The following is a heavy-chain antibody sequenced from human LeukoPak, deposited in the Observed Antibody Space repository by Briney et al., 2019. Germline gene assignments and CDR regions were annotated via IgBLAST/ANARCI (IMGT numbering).Heavy chain of an antibody. J-gene: IGHJ1*01. CDR2: FDPEDGET. CDR3: ATDPVTIFGVVITQGYFQH. CDR1: GYTLTELS. D-gene: IGHD3-3*01. V-gene: IGHV1-24*01. Sequence: GASVEVSCKVSGYTLTELSMHWVRQAPGKGLEWMGGFDPEDGETIYAQKFQGRVTMTEDTSTDTAYMELSSLRSEDTAVYYCATDPVTIFGVVITQGYFQHWGQGTLVTVSS.